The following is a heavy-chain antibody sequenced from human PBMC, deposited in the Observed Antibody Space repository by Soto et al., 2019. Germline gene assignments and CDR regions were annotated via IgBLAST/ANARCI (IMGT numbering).Heavy chain of an antibody. Sequence: QVQLQESGPGLVKPSQTLSLTCSVSGGSITSGGYYLVWIRQHPGTGLEWIGYVSYSGGVCYNSYLRSRVRISLDTSENQFSLKLNSVTAADTAVSYCARIRLADTGGYVEFEPWVQGTLVTVSS. D-gene: IGHD3-22*01. CDR2: VSYSGGV. J-gene: IGHJ5*02. CDR1: GGSITSGGYY. V-gene: IGHV4-31*03. CDR3: ARIRLADTGGYVEFEP.